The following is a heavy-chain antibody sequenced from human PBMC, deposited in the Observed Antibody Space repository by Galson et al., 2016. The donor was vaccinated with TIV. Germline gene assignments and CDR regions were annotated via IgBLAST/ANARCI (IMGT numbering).Heavy chain of an antibody. CDR2: INQDSSDI. CDR3: AMIGLAGWDFDY. CDR1: GFTFSKNW. V-gene: IGHV3-7*05. J-gene: IGHJ4*02. D-gene: IGHD6-19*01. Sequence: SLRLSCAASGFTFSKNWMSWVRQAPGKGLEWVANINQDSSDIYYADSVRGRFFISRDNRKNSVYLQMSNLRADDTATYYCAMIGLAGWDFDYWGQGTLVTVPS.